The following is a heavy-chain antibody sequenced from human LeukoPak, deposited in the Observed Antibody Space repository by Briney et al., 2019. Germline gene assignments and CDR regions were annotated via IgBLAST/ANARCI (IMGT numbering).Heavy chain of an antibody. Sequence: PGRSLRLSCAASGFTFSSYGMHWVRQAPGKGLEWVAVISYNGGYIHYEDSVKGRFTISRDDSKNTLSLQMSGLRAEDTALYYCTTEVPNGDLRSDYWGQGTLVTVSS. V-gene: IGHV3-33*01. CDR3: TTEVPNGDLRSDY. J-gene: IGHJ4*02. D-gene: IGHD4-17*01. CDR2: ISYNGGYI. CDR1: GFTFSSYG.